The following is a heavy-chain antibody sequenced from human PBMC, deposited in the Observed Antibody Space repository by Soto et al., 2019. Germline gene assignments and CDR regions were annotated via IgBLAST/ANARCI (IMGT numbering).Heavy chain of an antibody. J-gene: IGHJ4*02. CDR3: ATDIHATWLLNS. V-gene: IGHV3-30-3*01. D-gene: IGHD2-2*02. CDR2: ISYDGSNK. Sequence: GGSLRLSCAASGFTFSSYWMSWVRQAPGKGLEWVAVISYDGSNKYYADSVKGRFTISRDNSKNTLYLQMDSLRAEDTSLYLCATDIHATWLLNSWGQGTLVTVSS. CDR1: GFTFSSYW.